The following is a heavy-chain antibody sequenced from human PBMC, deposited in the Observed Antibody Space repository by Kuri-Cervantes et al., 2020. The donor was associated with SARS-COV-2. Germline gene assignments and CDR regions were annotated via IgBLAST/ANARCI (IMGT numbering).Heavy chain of an antibody. V-gene: IGHV1-2*02. J-gene: IGHJ3*02. CDR2: IIPILGTA. Sequence: ASVQVSCKAAGYTFTDYYIHWVRQAPGQGLEWMGGIIPILGTANYAQKFQGRITVTRDTSTNTAFIELSSLSTDDTAVYYCARDSGDWNPDGFDIWGQGTMVTVSS. CDR3: ARDSGDWNPDGFDI. D-gene: IGHD1-1*01. CDR1: GYTFTDYY.